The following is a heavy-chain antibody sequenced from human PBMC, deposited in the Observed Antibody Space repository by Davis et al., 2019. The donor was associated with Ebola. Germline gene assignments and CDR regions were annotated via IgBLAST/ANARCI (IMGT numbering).Heavy chain of an antibody. CDR3: ASDSSSYEDYFDY. J-gene: IGHJ4*02. V-gene: IGHV1-69*04. Sequence: AASVKVSCKASGYTFSSYAISWVRQAPGQGLEWMGRIIPILGIANYAQKFQGRVTITADKSTSTAYMELSSLRSEDTAVYYCASDSSSYEDYFDYWGQGTLVTVSS. CDR1: GYTFSSYA. CDR2: IIPILGIA. D-gene: IGHD6-13*01.